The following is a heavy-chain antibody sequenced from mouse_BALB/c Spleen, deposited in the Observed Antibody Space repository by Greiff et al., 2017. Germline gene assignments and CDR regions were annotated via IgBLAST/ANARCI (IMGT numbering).Heavy chain of an antibody. CDR2: ISSGSSTI. Sequence: EVKVEESGGGLVQPGGSRKLSCAASGFTFSSFGMHWVRQAPEKGLEWVAYISSGSSTIYYADTVKGRFTISRDNPKNTLFLQMTSLRSEDTAMYYCARGGYYYAMDYWGQGTSVTVSS. CDR1: GFTFSSFG. D-gene: IGHD2-2*01. V-gene: IGHV5-17*02. J-gene: IGHJ4*01. CDR3: ARGGYYYAMDY.